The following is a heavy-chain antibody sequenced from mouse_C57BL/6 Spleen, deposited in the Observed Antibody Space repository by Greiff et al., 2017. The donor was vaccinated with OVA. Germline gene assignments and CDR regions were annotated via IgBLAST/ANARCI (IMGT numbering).Heavy chain of an antibody. V-gene: IGHV5-9*01. CDR3: ARHVYGYYPDY. D-gene: IGHD2-3*01. CDR1: GFTFSSYS. Sequence: EVQLVESGGGLVKPGGSLKLSCAASGFTFSSYSMSWVRQTPEKRLEWVATISGGGGNTYYPDSVKGRFTISRDNAKNTLYLQMSSLRSEDTALYYCARHVYGYYPDYWGQGTTLTVSS. J-gene: IGHJ2*01. CDR2: ISGGGGNT.